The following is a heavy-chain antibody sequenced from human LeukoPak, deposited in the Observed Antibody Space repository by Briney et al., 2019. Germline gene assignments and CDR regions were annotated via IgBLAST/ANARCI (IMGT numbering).Heavy chain of an antibody. J-gene: IGHJ3*02. CDR3: ARVGSNHAFDI. CDR2: IYYSGST. V-gene: IGHV4-31*03. CDR1: GGSISSGGYY. Sequence: PSETLSLTCTVSGGSISSGGYYWSWIRQHPGKGLEWIGYIYYSGSTYYNPSLKSRVTISVDTSKNQFSLKLSSVTAADTAVYYCARVGSNHAFDIWGQGTMVTVSS. D-gene: IGHD4-23*01.